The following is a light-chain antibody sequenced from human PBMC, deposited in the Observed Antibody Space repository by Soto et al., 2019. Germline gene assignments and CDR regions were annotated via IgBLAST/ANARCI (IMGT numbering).Light chain of an antibody. Sequence: HSVLTQPASVSGSPGQSITISCTGTSSDVGAYNYVSWYQQHPGKAPKLMIYEVSSRPSGVSNRFSGSKSGNTASLTISGLQAEDEADYYCASYTSSSTWVFGGGTKLTVL. CDR2: EVS. CDR1: SSDVGAYNY. CDR3: ASYTSSSTWV. J-gene: IGLJ3*02. V-gene: IGLV2-14*01.